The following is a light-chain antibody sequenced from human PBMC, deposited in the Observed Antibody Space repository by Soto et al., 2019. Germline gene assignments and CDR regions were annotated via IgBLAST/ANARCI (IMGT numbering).Light chain of an antibody. Sequence: QSALTQPASVSGSPGQSITISCTGTSSDVGGYNYVSWYQRHPGKAPKLMIYEVSNRPSGVSNRFSGSKSGNTASLTISGLQAEDEADYYCSSKTTTPTRVFGGGTKLTVL. CDR3: SSKTTTPTRV. J-gene: IGLJ3*02. CDR1: SSDVGGYNY. CDR2: EVS. V-gene: IGLV2-14*01.